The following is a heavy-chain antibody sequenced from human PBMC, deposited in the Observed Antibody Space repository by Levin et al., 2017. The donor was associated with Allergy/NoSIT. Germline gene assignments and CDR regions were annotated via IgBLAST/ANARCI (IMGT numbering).Heavy chain of an antibody. CDR2: IYYSGST. CDR1: GGSIRSYY. CDR3: ARGGRTDSRYVWFDP. D-gene: IGHD2-15*01. V-gene: IGHV4-59*13. J-gene: IGHJ5*02. Sequence: SETLSLTCTVSGGSIRSYYWSWIREPPGKGLEWIGYIYYSGSTNYNPSLKSRVTISVDTSKNQFSLKLTSVTAADTAVYYCARGGRTDSRYVWFDPWGQGTLVTVSS.